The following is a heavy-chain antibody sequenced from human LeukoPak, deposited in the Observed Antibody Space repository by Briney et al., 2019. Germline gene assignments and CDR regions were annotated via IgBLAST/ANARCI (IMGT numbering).Heavy chain of an antibody. V-gene: IGHV4-59*01. CDR2: IYYSGST. Sequence: SETLSLPSTVSGASISSYSWSGFRQPPGKGLEGMGYIYYSGSTNYNPSLKSRVTISVDTSKNQFSLKLSSVTAADTAVYYCARVPDYYDSSGYLYYFDYWGQGTLVTVSS. D-gene: IGHD3-22*01. CDR1: GASISSYS. CDR3: ARVPDYYDSSGYLYYFDY. J-gene: IGHJ4*02.